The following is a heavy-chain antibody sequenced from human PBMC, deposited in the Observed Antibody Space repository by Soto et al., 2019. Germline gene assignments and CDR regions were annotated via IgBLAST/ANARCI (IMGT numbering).Heavy chain of an antibody. D-gene: IGHD6-13*01. CDR2: IYYSGGT. CDR3: ARHLARAAVGSLSWAFDY. V-gene: IGHV4-59*08. J-gene: IGHJ4*02. Sequence: SEILSLTYTVARGNISSYFWSWILQTPGKGLEWIGYIYYSGGTNYNPSLKSRVTRSVDTSKNQFSLKLSSVTAADTAVYYCARHLARAAVGSLSWAFDYWAQGTLDTVSS. CDR1: RGNISSYF.